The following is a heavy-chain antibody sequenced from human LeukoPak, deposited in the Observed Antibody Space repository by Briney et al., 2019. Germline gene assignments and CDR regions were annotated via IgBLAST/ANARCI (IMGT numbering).Heavy chain of an antibody. CDR3: ASDYDHEDY. J-gene: IGHJ4*02. V-gene: IGHV4-61*02. Sequence: PSQTLSLTCTVSGGSISSGSYYWSWIRQPAGKGLEWIGRIYTSGSTNYNPSLKSRVTISVDTSKNQFSLKLSSVTAADTAVYYCASDYDHEDYWGQGTLVTVSS. D-gene: IGHD3-22*01. CDR1: GGSISSGSYY. CDR2: IYTSGST.